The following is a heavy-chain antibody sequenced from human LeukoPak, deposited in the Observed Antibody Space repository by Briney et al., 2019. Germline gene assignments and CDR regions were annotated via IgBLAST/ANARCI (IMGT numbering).Heavy chain of an antibody. CDR1: GSTFADYG. D-gene: IGHD3-10*01. V-gene: IGHV3-20*01. J-gene: IGHJ6*03. CDR2: FYWNGGRT. CDR3: ARVVYDRSGNLGYSYHYMDV. Sequence: GGCLRLARAASGSTFADYGMGSVRQAPGKGLEWVSGFYWNGGRTIYADSVKGRFTISRDNAKNSLYLQRNSLRAGDTALYHCARVVYDRSGNLGYSYHYMDVWGKGTTVTVSS.